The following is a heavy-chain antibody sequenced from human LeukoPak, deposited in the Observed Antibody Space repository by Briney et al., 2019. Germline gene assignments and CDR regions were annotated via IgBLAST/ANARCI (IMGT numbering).Heavy chain of an antibody. D-gene: IGHD4-17*01. CDR2: TNPNIGST. CDR3: ARDPYGDYGAYGMDV. Sequence: ASVKVSCKASGYTFSDFYIHWVRQAPGQGPEWMGWTNPNIGSTNSAQKFQGRLTMTRDTSISTAYMELSRLRSEDTAVYYCARDPYGDYGAYGMDVWGQGTTVTVSS. J-gene: IGHJ6*02. CDR1: GYTFSDFY. V-gene: IGHV1-2*02.